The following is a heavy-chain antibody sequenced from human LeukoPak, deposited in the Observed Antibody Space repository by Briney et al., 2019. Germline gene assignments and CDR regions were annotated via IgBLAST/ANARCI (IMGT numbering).Heavy chain of an antibody. CDR1: GGSIRSHY. CDR2: IHYSGST. V-gene: IGHV4-59*11. D-gene: IGHD3-9*01. Sequence: SETLSLTCTVSGGSIRSHYWSWIRQPPGKGLDWIGYIHYSGSTNYNPSLKSRVTISVDTSKNQFSLKLSSVTAADTAVYYCARVPLSYDILTGYPSPYNYYGMDVWGQGTTVTVSS. CDR3: ARVPLSYDILTGYPSPYNYYGMDV. J-gene: IGHJ6*02.